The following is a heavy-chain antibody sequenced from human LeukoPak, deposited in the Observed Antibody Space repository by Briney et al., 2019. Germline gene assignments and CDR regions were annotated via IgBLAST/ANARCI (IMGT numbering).Heavy chain of an antibody. Sequence: GESLKISCKGSGYTFTNYWIGWVRQLPGKGLEYMGIIYPDDPDAKYSPSFQGQVTMSVDKSVNTAYLQWSSLKASDTAMYYCVRQASSRAYWGQGTLVTVSS. V-gene: IGHV5-51*01. J-gene: IGHJ4*02. CDR2: IYPDDPDA. CDR3: VRQASSRAY. CDR1: GYTFTNYW. D-gene: IGHD2-2*01.